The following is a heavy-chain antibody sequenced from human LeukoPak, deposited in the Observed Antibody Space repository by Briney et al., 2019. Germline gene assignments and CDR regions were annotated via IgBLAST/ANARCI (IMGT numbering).Heavy chain of an antibody. CDR1: GYTFSSYP. J-gene: IGHJ4*02. Sequence: GRSLRLSCAASGYTFSSYPMHWVRQAPGKGLEWVAAISYDGSNKYYADSVKGRFTISRDNSKNTLYLQMNSLRVEDTAVYYCARETYYFDYWGQGTLVTVSS. CDR2: ISYDGSNK. V-gene: IGHV3-30-3*01. CDR3: ARETYYFDY.